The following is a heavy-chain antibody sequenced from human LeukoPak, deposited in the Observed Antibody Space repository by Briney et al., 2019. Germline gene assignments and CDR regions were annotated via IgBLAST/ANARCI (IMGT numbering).Heavy chain of an antibody. V-gene: IGHV4-34*01. CDR2: INHSGST. J-gene: IGHJ4*02. D-gene: IGHD1-14*01. CDR3: ARDSPGAY. Sequence: PSETLSLTCAVYGGSFSGYYWSWIRQPPGKGLEWIGEINHSGSTNYNPSLKSRVTISVDTSKNQFSLKLSSVTAADTAVYYCARDSPGAYWGQGTLVTVSS. CDR1: GGSFSGYY.